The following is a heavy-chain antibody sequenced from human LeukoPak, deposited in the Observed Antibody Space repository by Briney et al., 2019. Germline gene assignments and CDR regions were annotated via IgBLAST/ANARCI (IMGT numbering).Heavy chain of an antibody. CDR1: GYTFTSYG. D-gene: IGHD2-15*01. Sequence: ASVKVSCKASGYTFTSYGISWVRQAPGQGLEWMGWISAYNGNTNYAQKLQGRVTMTTDTSTSTVYMELSSLRSEDTAVYYCARPGGGDAFDIWGQGTMVTVSS. J-gene: IGHJ3*02. V-gene: IGHV1-18*01. CDR2: ISAYNGNT. CDR3: ARPGGGDAFDI.